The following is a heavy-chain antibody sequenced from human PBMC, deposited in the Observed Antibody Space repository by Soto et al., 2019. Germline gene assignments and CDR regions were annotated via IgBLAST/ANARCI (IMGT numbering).Heavy chain of an antibody. CDR3: ERVLFLGSYHTGQGLGY. Sequence: QVQLVQSGADVKKPGASVKVSCKASGYTFTGYYMHWVRQAPVQGIEWMGWINPNGGGTNYAQQFQGRVTMTRDKSISTAFMELSILRSDETVEYYCERVLFLGSYHTGQGLGYWWQGTLVTVSS. CDR2: INPNGGGT. D-gene: IGHD3-10*02. V-gene: IGHV1-2*02. J-gene: IGHJ4*02. CDR1: GYTFTGYY.